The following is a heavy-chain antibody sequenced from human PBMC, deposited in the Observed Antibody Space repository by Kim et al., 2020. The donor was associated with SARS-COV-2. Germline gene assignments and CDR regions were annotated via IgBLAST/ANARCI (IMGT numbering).Heavy chain of an antibody. Sequence: SETLSLTCTVSGGSISSYYWIWIRQPPGKGLEWIGYIYYSGSTNYNPSLKSRVTISVDTSKNQFSLKLSSVTAADTAVYYCARVPYSNYDWFDPWGQGTLVTVSS. D-gene: IGHD4-4*01. V-gene: IGHV4-59*01. CDR1: GGSISSYY. J-gene: IGHJ5*02. CDR2: IYYSGST. CDR3: ARVPYSNYDWFDP.